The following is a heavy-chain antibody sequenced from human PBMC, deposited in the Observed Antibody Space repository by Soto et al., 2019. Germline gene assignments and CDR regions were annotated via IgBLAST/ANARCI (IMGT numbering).Heavy chain of an antibody. D-gene: IGHD5-12*01. V-gene: IGHV1-69*01. Sequence: QVQLVQSGAEVKKPGSSVKVSCKASGGTFSSYAISWVRQAPGQGLEWMGVIIPIFGTANYAQNFQGRVTITADESTSTADMELSSLSSEDTAVYYCARDAVELATKAPLLLGGQGTLVTVSS. CDR1: GGTFSSYA. CDR3: ARDAVELATKAPLLL. CDR2: IIPIFGTA. J-gene: IGHJ4*02.